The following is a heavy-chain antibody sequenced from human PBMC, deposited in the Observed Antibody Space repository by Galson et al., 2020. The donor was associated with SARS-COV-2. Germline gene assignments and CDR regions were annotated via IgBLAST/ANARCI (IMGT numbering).Heavy chain of an antibody. Sequence: GESLKISCAASGFTFSTYWMHWVRQAPGKGLVWVARINSEGGRTIYADSVKGRFTISRDNAKNTLYLQMNSVRAEDTAAYFCAREGEDTWYDYVMDGWGQGTTVTVSS. J-gene: IGHJ6*02. CDR1: GFTFSTYW. CDR3: AREGEDTWYDYVMDG. CDR2: INSEGGRT. V-gene: IGHV3-74*01. D-gene: IGHD3-16*01.